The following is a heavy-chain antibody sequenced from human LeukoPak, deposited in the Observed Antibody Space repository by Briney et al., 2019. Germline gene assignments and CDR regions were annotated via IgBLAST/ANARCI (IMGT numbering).Heavy chain of an antibody. D-gene: IGHD3-10*01. CDR3: ARDVGSGSYYMDV. CDR2: ISYDGGNK. CDR1: GFTFSSYW. Sequence: GGSLRLSCAASGFTFSSYWMSWVRQAPGKGLEWVAVISYDGGNKYSADSVKGRFTISRDNSKNTLYLQMNSLRVEDTAVYYCARDVGSGSYYMDVWGKGTTVTVSS. V-gene: IGHV3-30*03. J-gene: IGHJ6*03.